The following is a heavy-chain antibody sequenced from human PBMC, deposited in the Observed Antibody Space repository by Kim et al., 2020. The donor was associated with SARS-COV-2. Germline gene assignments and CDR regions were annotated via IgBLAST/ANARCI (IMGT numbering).Heavy chain of an antibody. CDR2: IWYDGSNK. V-gene: IGHV3-33*06. D-gene: IGHD6-13*01. J-gene: IGHJ6*02. CDR3: AKDLGLPSSWPYYYYYYGMDV. CDR1: GFTFSSYG. Sequence: GGSLRLSCAASGFTFSSYGMHWVRQAPGKGLEWVAVIWYDGSNKYYADSVKGRFTISRDNSKNTLYLQMNSLRAEDTAVYYCAKDLGLPSSWPYYYYYYGMDVWGQGTTVTVSS.